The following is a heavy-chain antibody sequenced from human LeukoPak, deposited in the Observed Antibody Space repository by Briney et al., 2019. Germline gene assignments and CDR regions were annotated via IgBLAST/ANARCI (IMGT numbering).Heavy chain of an antibody. CDR3: ARESYGSRSYDYYYYYMDV. J-gene: IGHJ6*03. D-gene: IGHD3-10*01. CDR1: GGSISRSRYY. CDR2: IYYSGST. Sequence: TASETLSLTCTVSGGSISRSRYYWGWIRQPPGKGLEWIGSIYYSGSTYYNPSLKSRVTTSVDTSKNQFSLKLSSVTAADTAVYYCARESYGSRSYDYYYYYMDVWGKGATVTVSS. V-gene: IGHV4-39*07.